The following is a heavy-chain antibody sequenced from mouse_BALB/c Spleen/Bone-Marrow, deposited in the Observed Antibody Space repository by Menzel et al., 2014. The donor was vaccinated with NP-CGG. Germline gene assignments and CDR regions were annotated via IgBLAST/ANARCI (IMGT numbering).Heavy chain of an antibody. D-gene: IGHD1-1*01. CDR3: ARRYYGMAVDD. CDR2: IDPANGNT. V-gene: IGHV14-3*02. CDR1: GFNIKDTY. Sequence: VQLQQPGAELVKPGATVKLSCTASGFNIKDTYMHWVKQRPEQGLEWIGRIDPANGNTKYDPKFQGKATITADTSSNTAYLQLSSLTSEDTAVYYCARRYYGMAVDDWGQGTSVTVSS. J-gene: IGHJ4*01.